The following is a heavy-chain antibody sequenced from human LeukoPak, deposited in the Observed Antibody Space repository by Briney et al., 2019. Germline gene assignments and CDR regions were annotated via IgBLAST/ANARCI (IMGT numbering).Heavy chain of an antibody. CDR1: GFTFSTYA. D-gene: IGHD7-27*01. CDR3: ARDPVRRLGMKGDY. V-gene: IGHV3-30*04. Sequence: GRSLRLSCAASGFTFSTYAMNWVRQAPGKGLEWVAVISYDGRQNYYADSVKGRFTISRDNAKNSLYLQMNSLRAEDTAVYYCARDPVRRLGMKGDYWGQGTLVTVSS. CDR2: ISYDGRQN. J-gene: IGHJ4*02.